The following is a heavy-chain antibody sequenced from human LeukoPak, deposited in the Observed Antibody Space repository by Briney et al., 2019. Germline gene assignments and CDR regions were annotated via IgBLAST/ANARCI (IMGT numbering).Heavy chain of an antibody. J-gene: IGHJ4*02. V-gene: IGHV3-30*02. CDR1: GFNFSNAW. CDR3: ANHGMMGIAAPAALDY. Sequence: GGSLRLSCAASGFNFSNAWMSGVRQAPGKGLEWVAFIRYDGSNKYYADSVKGRFTISRDNSKNTLYLQMNSLRAEDTAVYYCANHGMMGIAAPAALDYWGQGTLVTVSS. CDR2: IRYDGSNK. D-gene: IGHD6-13*01.